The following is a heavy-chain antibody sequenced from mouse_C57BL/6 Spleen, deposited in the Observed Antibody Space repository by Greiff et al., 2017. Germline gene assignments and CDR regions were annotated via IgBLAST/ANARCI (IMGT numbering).Heavy chain of an antibody. CDR3: ARGEYYGSSTDYYAMDC. Sequence: QVQLQQSGAELARPGASVKLSCKASGYTFTSYGISWVKQRTGQGLEWIGEIYPRSGNTYYTEKFKGKATLTADQSSSTAYMQLRSLTSEDSAVYFCARGEYYGSSTDYYAMDCWGPGTSVTVSS. J-gene: IGHJ4*01. V-gene: IGHV1-81*01. D-gene: IGHD1-1*01. CDR2: IYPRSGNT. CDR1: GYTFTSYG.